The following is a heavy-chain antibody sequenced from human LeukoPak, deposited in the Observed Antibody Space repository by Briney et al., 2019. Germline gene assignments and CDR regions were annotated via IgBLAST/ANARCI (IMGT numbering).Heavy chain of an antibody. J-gene: IGHJ4*02. CDR3: ATVPTELGFGEFTGYYFDY. D-gene: IGHD3-10*01. CDR2: IYYSGST. V-gene: IGHV4-39*07. Sequence: SETLSLTCTVSGGSISSSSYYWGWIRQPPGKGLEWIGSIYYSGSTHYNPSLKSRVTISVDTSKNQFSLKLSSVTAADTAVYYCATVPTELGFGEFTGYYFDYWGQGTLVTVSS. CDR1: GGSISSSSYY.